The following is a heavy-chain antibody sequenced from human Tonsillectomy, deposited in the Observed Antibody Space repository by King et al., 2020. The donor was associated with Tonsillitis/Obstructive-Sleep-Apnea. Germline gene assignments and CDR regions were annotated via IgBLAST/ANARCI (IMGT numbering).Heavy chain of an antibody. D-gene: IGHD1-26*01. CDR3: ARGNYRWEVGAPPDY. CDR2: IGTAGDT. J-gene: IGHJ4*02. CDR1: GFTFSSYD. Sequence: VQLVESGGGLVQPGGFLRLSCAASGFTFSSYDSHWVRPTTGKGLEWVSDIGTAGDTYFTGSVKGRFTISRETAKNSLYLHMHSLRAGDTAVYYCARGNYRWEVGAPPDYWGQGTLVTVSS. V-gene: IGHV3-13*04.